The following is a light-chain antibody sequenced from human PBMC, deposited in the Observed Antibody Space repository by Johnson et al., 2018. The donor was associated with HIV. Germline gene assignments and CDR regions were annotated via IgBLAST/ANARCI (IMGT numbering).Light chain of an antibody. CDR3: GTWDSSLSVYV. J-gene: IGLJ1*01. Sequence: SVLTQPPSVSAAPGQRVNISCSGNISNIESYFVSWYQQLPGSAPTLLIYEDNKRPSGIPDRFSGSKSGATATLGITGLQTGDEADYYCGTWDSSLSVYVFGTGTEVTV. V-gene: IGLV1-51*02. CDR1: ISNIESYF. CDR2: EDN.